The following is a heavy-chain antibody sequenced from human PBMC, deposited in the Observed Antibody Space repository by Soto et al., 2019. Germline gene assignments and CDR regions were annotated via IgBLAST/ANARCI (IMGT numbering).Heavy chain of an antibody. Sequence: ASVKVSCKASGYTFNFYGITWVRQAPGQGLEWMGWISGFNGNTNYAADLQGRVTMTTDTSTSTAYMELRGMRSDDTAVYYCARIGVSSGHESPDFDSWGQGTLVTVSS. D-gene: IGHD3-16*01. J-gene: IGHJ4*02. V-gene: IGHV1-18*01. CDR2: ISGFNGNT. CDR3: ARIGVSSGHESPDFDS. CDR1: GYTFNFYG.